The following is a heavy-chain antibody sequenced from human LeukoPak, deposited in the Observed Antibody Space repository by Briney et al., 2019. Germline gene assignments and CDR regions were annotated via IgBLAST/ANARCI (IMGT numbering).Heavy chain of an antibody. CDR3: AKDPGAYYYDSSGYPDY. CDR1: GFTFSSYG. D-gene: IGHD3-22*01. V-gene: IGHV3-30*02. CDR2: IRYDGSNK. J-gene: IGHJ4*02. Sequence: GGSLSLSCAASGFTFSSYGMHWVRQAPGKGLEWVAFIRYDGSNKYYADSVKGRFTISRDNSKNTLYLQMNSLRAEDTAVYYCAKDPGAYYYDSSGYPDYWGQGTLVTVSS.